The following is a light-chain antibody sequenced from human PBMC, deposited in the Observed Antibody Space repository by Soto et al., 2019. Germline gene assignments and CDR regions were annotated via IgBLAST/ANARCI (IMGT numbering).Light chain of an antibody. CDR3: QQYFNTPRT. V-gene: IGKV4-1*01. CDR1: QSIFYSSNNKNY. J-gene: IGKJ1*01. CDR2: SAS. Sequence: DIVMTQSPDSLSVSLGERAVINCKSSQSIFYSSNNKNYLDWYQQKSGQPPKMLIYSASTRDSGVPARFNGSGSGTDFTLTISSLQAEDVAVYFCQQYFNTPRTFGQGTRVEI.